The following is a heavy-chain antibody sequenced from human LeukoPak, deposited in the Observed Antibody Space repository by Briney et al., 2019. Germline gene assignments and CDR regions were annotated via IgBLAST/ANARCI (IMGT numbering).Heavy chain of an antibody. D-gene: IGHD5-24*01. CDR1: GFTFTSSA. CDR2: IVVGSGNT. CDR3: ARASRDGYNQNFDH. V-gene: IGHV1-58*01. J-gene: IGHJ4*02. Sequence: GTSVKVSCKASGFTFTSSAVQWVRQARGQRLEWIGWIVVGSGNTNYAQKFQERVTITRDMSTSTAYMELSSLRSEDTAVYYCARASRDGYNQNFDHWGQGTLVTVSS.